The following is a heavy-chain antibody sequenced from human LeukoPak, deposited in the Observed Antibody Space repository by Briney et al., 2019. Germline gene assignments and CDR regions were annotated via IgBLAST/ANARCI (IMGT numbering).Heavy chain of an antibody. V-gene: IGHV3-23*01. Sequence: PGGSLRLSCAASGFTFSSYAMSWVRQAPGKELEWVSGISGSGGGRYYADSVKGRFTISRDNSKNTLYLQMNNLRAEDTAVYYCAKGVDASGIYYYFYMDVWGKGTTVTVSS. CDR2: ISGSGGGR. CDR1: GFTFSSYA. CDR3: AKGVDASGIYYYFYMDV. J-gene: IGHJ6*03. D-gene: IGHD3-16*01.